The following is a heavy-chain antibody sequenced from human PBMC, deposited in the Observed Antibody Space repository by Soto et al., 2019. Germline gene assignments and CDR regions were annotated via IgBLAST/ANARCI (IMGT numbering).Heavy chain of an antibody. J-gene: IGHJ4*02. CDR3: ARDPRYSSSARSPPFDS. V-gene: IGHV1-69*05. Sequence: QVQLVQSGAEVQKPGSSVKVSCTASGGTFSSYAISWVRQAPGQGLEWMGGIIPIFGTANDAQKFQGRVTITSDESTSTADMELSSLGSEDTAVYYCARDPRYSSSARSPPFDSWGQGTLGTFSS. CDR2: IIPIFGTA. CDR1: GGTFSSYA. D-gene: IGHD6-6*01.